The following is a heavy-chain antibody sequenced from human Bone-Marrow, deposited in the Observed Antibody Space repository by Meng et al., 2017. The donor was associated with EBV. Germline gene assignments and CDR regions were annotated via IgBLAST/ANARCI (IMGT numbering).Heavy chain of an antibody. Sequence: HLVEAGGVCVSPGVSLILCLVASGSSFSRYWMHWVRQAPGKGLVCVSRTNEDGRITNYADSVKGRFTISRDNTKNRLYLQMDSLRAEDTALYFCSRDLAGSDDVWGQGTLVTVSS. V-gene: IGHV3-74*02. CDR2: TNEDGRIT. D-gene: IGHD5-24*01. CDR1: GSSFSRYW. CDR3: SRDLAGSDDV. J-gene: IGHJ4*02.